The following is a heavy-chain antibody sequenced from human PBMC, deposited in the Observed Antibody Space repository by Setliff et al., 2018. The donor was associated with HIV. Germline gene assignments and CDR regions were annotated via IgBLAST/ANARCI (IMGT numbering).Heavy chain of an antibody. J-gene: IGHJ6*02. V-gene: IGHV1-18*01. Sequence: ASVKVSCKASGYTFSLYTISWVRQAPGQGLEWMGWISPYNGNTNYAQKPQGRVTMTTDTSTSTAYMELRSLRSDDTAVYYCARGVNSGSYSSYGMDVWGQGATVTVSS. D-gene: IGHD1-26*01. CDR2: ISPYNGNT. CDR3: ARGVNSGSYSSYGMDV. CDR1: GYTFSLYT.